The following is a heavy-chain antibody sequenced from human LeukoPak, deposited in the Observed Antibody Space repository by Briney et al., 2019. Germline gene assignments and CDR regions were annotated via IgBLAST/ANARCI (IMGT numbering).Heavy chain of an antibody. CDR2: FDPEDGET. CDR3: ARGRGSGVGY. V-gene: IGHV1-24*01. Sequence: ASVKVSCKVSGYTLTELSMHWVRQAPGKGLEWMGGFDPEDGETIYAQKFQGRVTITRDTSASTAYMELSSLRSEDTAVYYCARGRGSGVGYWGQGPLVTVSS. CDR1: GYTLTELS. D-gene: IGHD3-16*01. J-gene: IGHJ4*02.